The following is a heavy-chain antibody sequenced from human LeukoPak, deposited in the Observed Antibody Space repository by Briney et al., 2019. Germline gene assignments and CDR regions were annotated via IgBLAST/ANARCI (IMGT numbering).Heavy chain of an antibody. CDR2: ISSSSSYI. V-gene: IGHV3-21*01. CDR3: ARLRSGWYDFDY. CDR1: GFTFSSYS. Sequence: GGSLRLSCAASGFTFSSYSMNWVRQAPGKGLEWVSSISSSSSYIYYADSVKGRFTISRDNAKNSLYLQMNSLRAEDTAVYYCARLRSGWYDFDYWGQGTLVTVSS. D-gene: IGHD6-19*01. J-gene: IGHJ4*02.